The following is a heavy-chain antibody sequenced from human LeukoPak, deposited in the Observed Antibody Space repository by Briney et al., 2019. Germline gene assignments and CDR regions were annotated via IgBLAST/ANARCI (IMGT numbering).Heavy chain of an antibody. J-gene: IGHJ6*03. D-gene: IGHD2-21*01. CDR2: INLVNGNT. V-gene: IGHV1-3*03. Sequence: ASVKVSCKASGYTFTNYAMHWVRLAPGQRLQWMGWINLVNGNTKYSQYFEGRVTITRDTSASTVYMELSSLRPDDMAVYYRARGRGTIGSNRDSYFYYYMDIWGNGTTVTVSS. CDR1: GYTFTNYA. CDR3: ARGRGTIGSNRDSYFYYYMDI.